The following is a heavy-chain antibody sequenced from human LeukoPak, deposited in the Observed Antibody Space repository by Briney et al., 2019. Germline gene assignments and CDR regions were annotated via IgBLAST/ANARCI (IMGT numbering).Heavy chain of an antibody. J-gene: IGHJ4*02. CDR3: ARDPGTVGYYYDRSGYYDY. CDR2: INIGDGST. Sequence: ASVKVSCKASGDTAISYYIHWVRQAPGQGLEWMGVINIGDGSTSYAQKFKGRVTMTRDTSTSTAYMELSSLRSEDTAVYYCARDPGTVGYYYDRSGYYDYWGQGTLVTVSS. CDR1: GDTAISYY. D-gene: IGHD3-22*01. V-gene: IGHV1-46*01.